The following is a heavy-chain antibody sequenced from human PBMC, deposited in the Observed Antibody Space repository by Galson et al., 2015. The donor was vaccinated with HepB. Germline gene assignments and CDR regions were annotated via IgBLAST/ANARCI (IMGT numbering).Heavy chain of an antibody. D-gene: IGHD1-14*01. J-gene: IGHJ4*02. CDR1: GFIFSTYG. V-gene: IGHV3-23*01. CDR3: ARWGSYGNLDY. Sequence: SLRLSCAVSGFIFSTYGLSWVRQAPGKGLLWVSTIDHTGSKTFYADSVKGRFTISRDNSKNTVHLEMNSLRNDDTAVYYCARWGSYGNLDYWGQGTLVTVSS. CDR2: IDHTGSKT.